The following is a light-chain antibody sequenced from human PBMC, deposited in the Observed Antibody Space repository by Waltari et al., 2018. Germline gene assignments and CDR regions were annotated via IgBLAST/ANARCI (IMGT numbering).Light chain of an antibody. Sequence: QSVLTQPPSASGTPGQRVTISCSGSSSNIGSNVVNWYQQVPGTTPKLLIYRNDQRASGVPDRFSGSKSGTSASLAISGLRPEDEAEYYCASWDDSLNGRWEFGGGTKVTVL. CDR1: SSNIGSNV. CDR2: RND. V-gene: IGLV1-44*01. J-gene: IGLJ3*02. CDR3: ASWDDSLNGRWE.